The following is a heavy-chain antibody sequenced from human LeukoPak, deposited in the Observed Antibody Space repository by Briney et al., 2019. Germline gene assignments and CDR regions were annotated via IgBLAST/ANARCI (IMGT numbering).Heavy chain of an antibody. Sequence: RASKTLSLTCTVSGYSISSGYYWGWIRQPPGKGLEWIGEINHSGSTNYNPSLKSRVTISVDTSKNQFSLKLSSVTAADTAVYYCAREPPPLYDSSGYLIDYWGQGTLVTVSS. D-gene: IGHD3-22*01. V-gene: IGHV4-38-2*02. CDR3: AREPPPLYDSSGYLIDY. J-gene: IGHJ4*02. CDR2: INHSGST. CDR1: GYSISSGYY.